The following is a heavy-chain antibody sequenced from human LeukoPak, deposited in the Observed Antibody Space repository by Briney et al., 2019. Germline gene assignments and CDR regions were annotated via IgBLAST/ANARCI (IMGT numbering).Heavy chain of an antibody. D-gene: IGHD6-6*01. CDR2: INTNTGNP. CDR1: GYTFTSYA. V-gene: IGHV7-4-1*02. Sequence: ASVKVSCKASGYTFTSYAMNWVRQAPGQGLEWMGWINTNTGNPTYAQGFTGRFVFSLDTSVSTACLQISSLKAEDTAVYYCARFHTRVPYYMDVWGKGTTVTVSS. J-gene: IGHJ6*03. CDR3: ARFHTRVPYYMDV.